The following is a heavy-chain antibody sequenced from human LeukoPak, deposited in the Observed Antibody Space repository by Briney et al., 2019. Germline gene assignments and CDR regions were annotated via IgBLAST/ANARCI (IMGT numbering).Heavy chain of an antibody. V-gene: IGHV3-30*18. CDR1: GFTFSSAW. Sequence: GGSLRLSCAASGFTFSSAWMSWVRQAPGKGLEWVAVISYDGSNKYYADSVKGRFTISRDNSKNTLYLQMNSLRAEDTAVYYCAKDLGTMVRGVIITAFDYWGQGTLVTVSS. CDR2: ISYDGSNK. J-gene: IGHJ4*02. D-gene: IGHD3-10*01. CDR3: AKDLGTMVRGVIITAFDY.